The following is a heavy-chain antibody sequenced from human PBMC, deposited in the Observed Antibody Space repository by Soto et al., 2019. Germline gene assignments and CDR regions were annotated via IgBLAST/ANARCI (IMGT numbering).Heavy chain of an antibody. V-gene: IGHV3-74*03. CDR2: INTDGSST. Sequence: EVQLVESGGGLVQPGGSMRLSCEASGFTFSNYWMHWVRHAPGKGLVWVSRINTDGSSTKYADSVKGRFTISRDNAKNTLYLQMNSLRAEDTAVYYCARGGGIVLVTGDHAFDIWGHGTKVTVSS. D-gene: IGHD2-2*01. J-gene: IGHJ3*02. CDR3: ARGGGIVLVTGDHAFDI. CDR1: GFTFSNYW.